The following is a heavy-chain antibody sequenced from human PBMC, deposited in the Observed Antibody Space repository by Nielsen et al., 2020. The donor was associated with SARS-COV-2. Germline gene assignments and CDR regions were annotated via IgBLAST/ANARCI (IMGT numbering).Heavy chain of an antibody. Sequence: SKTLSLTCAVHGWSFTGYYWSWIRQPPGKGLVWIGEINHSGSTNYNPSLKSRVTISVDTSKNQFSLKLSSVTAADTAVYYCVTVLGIAAAGLFYYYMDVWGKGTTVTVSS. CDR1: GWSFTGYY. CDR2: INHSGST. J-gene: IGHJ6*03. CDR3: VTVLGIAAAGLFYYYMDV. V-gene: IGHV4-34*01. D-gene: IGHD6-13*01.